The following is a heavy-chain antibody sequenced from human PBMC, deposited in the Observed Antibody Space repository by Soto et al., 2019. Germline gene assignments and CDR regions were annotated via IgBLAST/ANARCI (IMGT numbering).Heavy chain of an antibody. V-gene: IGHV4-39*01. CDR3: ARLLQLRFLEWLSHSNGMDV. CDR2: IYYSGST. D-gene: IGHD3-3*01. CDR1: GGSVSSSRYY. Sequence: XTLSLACTVSGGSVSSSRYYWGWIRQPPGEGLGWIWSIYYSGSTYYNPSLKSRVTIYVDTSKNQFSLKLSSVAAADKAVYYCARLLQLRFLEWLSHSNGMDVWGQGTTGTVS. J-gene: IGHJ6*02.